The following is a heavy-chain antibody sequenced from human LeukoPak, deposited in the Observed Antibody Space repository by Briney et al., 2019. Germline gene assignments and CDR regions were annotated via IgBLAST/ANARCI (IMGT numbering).Heavy chain of an antibody. V-gene: IGHV3-23*01. Sequence: GGSLRLSCAASGFTFNNFAINWVRQTPGKGLEWVSGISGSGKTTFYADSVKGRFTISRDNAKNSLYLQMNSLRAEDTAVYYCARGDEDLWGQGTLVTVSS. CDR1: GFTFNNFA. J-gene: IGHJ5*02. CDR2: ISGSGKTT. CDR3: ARGDEDL.